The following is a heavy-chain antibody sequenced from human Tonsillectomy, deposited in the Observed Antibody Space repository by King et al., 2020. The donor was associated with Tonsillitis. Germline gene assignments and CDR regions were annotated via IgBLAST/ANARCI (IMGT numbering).Heavy chain of an antibody. V-gene: IGHV1-2*02. CDR3: ARGDPENGGHCVFDF. CDR1: GYTFTDYY. D-gene: IGHD2-21*02. J-gene: IGHJ4*02. Sequence: QLVQSGAEVKKPGASVKVSCKAYGYTFTDYYMHWMRQAPGQGLEWMGWISPKSGSINYAQNFQGRVTMTRDTSISTAYMQLSRLTSDDTAVYYCARGDPENGGHCVFDFWGRGTLVTVSS. CDR2: ISPKSGSI.